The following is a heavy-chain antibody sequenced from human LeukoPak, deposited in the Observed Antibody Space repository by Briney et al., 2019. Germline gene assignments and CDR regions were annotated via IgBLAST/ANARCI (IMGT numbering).Heavy chain of an antibody. D-gene: IGHD6-19*01. J-gene: IGHJ4*02. V-gene: IGHV1-46*01. Sequence: ASVKVSCKASGYTFTSYYMHWVRQAPGQGLEWMGIINPSGGSTSYAQKFQGRVTMTRDTSTSTVYMELSRLRSDDTAVYYCAREAVAGTFGYWGQGTLVTVSS. CDR2: INPSGGST. CDR1: GYTFTSYY. CDR3: AREAVAGTFGY.